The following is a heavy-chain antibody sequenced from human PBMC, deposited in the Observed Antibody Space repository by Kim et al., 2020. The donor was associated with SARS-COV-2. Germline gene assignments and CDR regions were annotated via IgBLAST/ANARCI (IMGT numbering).Heavy chain of an antibody. D-gene: IGHD3-3*01. CDR2: IIPIFGTA. Sequence: SVKVSCKASGGTFSSYAISWVRQAPGQGLEWMGGIIPIFGTANYAQKFQGRVTITADESTSTAYMELSSPRSEDTAVYYCARDGGASITIFGVATYYYGMDVWGQGTTVTVSS. CDR1: GGTFSSYA. CDR3: ARDGGASITIFGVATYYYGMDV. V-gene: IGHV1-69*13. J-gene: IGHJ6*02.